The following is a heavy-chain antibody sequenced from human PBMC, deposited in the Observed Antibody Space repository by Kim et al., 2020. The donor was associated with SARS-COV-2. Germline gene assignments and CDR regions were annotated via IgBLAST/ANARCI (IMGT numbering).Heavy chain of an antibody. J-gene: IGHJ5*02. CDR1: GFTFSGSA. Sequence: GGSLRLSCAASGFTFSGSAMHWVRQASGKGLEWVGRIRSKANSYATAYAASVKGRFTISRDDSKNTAYLQMNSLKTEDTAVYYCTRPLPLRFLEWFGFDPWGQGTLVTVSS. CDR2: IRSKANSYAT. D-gene: IGHD3-3*01. V-gene: IGHV3-73*01. CDR3: TRPLPLRFLEWFGFDP.